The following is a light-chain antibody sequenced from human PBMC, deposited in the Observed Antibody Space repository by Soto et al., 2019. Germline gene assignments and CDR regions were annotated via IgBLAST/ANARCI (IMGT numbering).Light chain of an antibody. J-gene: IGKJ2*01. Sequence: EIVLTQSPATLSLSPGDRATLSCRASQSVTSALAWFQQKPGQAPRLLIYDVSRRATGIPARFSGSGSGTDFTLTINSLEPEDFESVYYCQHRANLPYTFGQGTRLDIK. CDR1: QSVTSA. CDR3: QHRANLPYT. V-gene: IGKV3-11*01. CDR2: DVS.